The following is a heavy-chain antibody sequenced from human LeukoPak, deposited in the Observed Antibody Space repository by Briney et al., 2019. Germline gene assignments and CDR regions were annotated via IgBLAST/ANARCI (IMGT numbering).Heavy chain of an antibody. V-gene: IGHV3-15*01. D-gene: IGHD2-15*01. CDR2: IKSKTDGGTT. Sequence: GGSLRLSCAASGFTFSNAWMSWVRQAPGKGLEWVGRIKSKTDGGTTDYAAPVKGRFTISRDDSKNTLYLQMNSLKTEDTAVYYCTTGPKTTGYCSGGSCYSRLVYWGQGTLVTVSS. J-gene: IGHJ4*02. CDR3: TTGPKTTGYCSGGSCYSRLVY. CDR1: GFTFSNAW.